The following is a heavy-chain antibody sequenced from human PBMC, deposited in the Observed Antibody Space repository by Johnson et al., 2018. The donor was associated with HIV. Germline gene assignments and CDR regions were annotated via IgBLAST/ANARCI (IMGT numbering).Heavy chain of an antibody. CDR2: INWNGGST. V-gene: IGHV3-20*04. Sequence: VQLLESGGGVVRPGGSLRLSCVASGFIFDDYGMSWVRQAPGKGLEWVSGINWNGGSTGYADSVRGRFTISRDNAKNSLYLQMNSLRAEDTALYYCAREIRVCSGGTCYSDAFDIWGQGTMVTVSS. CDR1: GFIFDDYG. J-gene: IGHJ3*02. CDR3: AREIRVCSGGTCYSDAFDI. D-gene: IGHD2-15*01.